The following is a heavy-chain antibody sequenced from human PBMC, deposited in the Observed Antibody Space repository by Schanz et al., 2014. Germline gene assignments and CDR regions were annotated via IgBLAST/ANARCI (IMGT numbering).Heavy chain of an antibody. D-gene: IGHD5-12*01. CDR1: GFTFSDYY. J-gene: IGHJ4*02. CDR3: AREGEWGYDPHRH. Sequence: QVQLVESGGTLVKPGGSLRLSCVVSGFTFSDYYMSWIRQAPGKGLEWVSYISSSSIYTNYADSVKGRFTVSRDNAKNSLYLQMNSLRAEDTAVYYCAREGEWGYDPHRHWGQGTLVTVSS. V-gene: IGHV3-11*06. CDR2: ISSSSIYT.